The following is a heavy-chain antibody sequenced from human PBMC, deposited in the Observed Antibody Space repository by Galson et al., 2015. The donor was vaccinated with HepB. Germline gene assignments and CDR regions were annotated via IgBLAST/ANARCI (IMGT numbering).Heavy chain of an antibody. CDR1: GFTFSSYA. CDR3: AKVKCTNGVCYNSWYFEL. J-gene: IGHJ2*01. D-gene: IGHD2-8*01. CDR2: ISGSGGST. V-gene: IGHV3-23*01. Sequence: SLRLSCAASGFTFSSYAMSWVRQAPGKGLEWVSAISGSGGSTYYADSMKGRFTISRDNSKNTLYLQMNSLRAEDTAVYYCAKVKCTNGVCYNSWYFELWGRGTLVTVSS.